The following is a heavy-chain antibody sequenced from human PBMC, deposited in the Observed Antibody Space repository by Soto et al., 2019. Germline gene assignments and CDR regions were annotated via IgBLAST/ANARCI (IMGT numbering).Heavy chain of an antibody. D-gene: IGHD6-25*01. V-gene: IGHV4-31*03. J-gene: IGHJ4*02. CDR2: IYYSGST. Sequence: QVQLQESGPGLVKPSQTLSLTCTVSGGSISSGGYYWSWIRQHPGKGLEWIGYIYYSGSTYYNPSLKSRVTISVDTSKNQFSLKLSSVTAADTPVYYCARDDSVAADFDYWGQGTLVTVSS. CDR3: ARDDSVAADFDY. CDR1: GGSISSGGYY.